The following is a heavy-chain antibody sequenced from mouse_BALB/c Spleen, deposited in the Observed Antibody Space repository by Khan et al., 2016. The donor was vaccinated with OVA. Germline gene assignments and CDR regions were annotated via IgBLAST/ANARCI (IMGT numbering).Heavy chain of an antibody. J-gene: IGHJ3*01. CDR1: GYTFTNYW. CDR3: RRGGVEGSSVAY. Sequence: QVQLQQPGIELVRPGASVKLSCKASGYTFTNYWINWVKQRPGQGLEWIGNIYPSDSYTNYNQKFKDKATLTVDKSSNTAYMQLSSPTSEDSAVYYCRRGGVEGSSVAYWGQGTLVTVSA. D-gene: IGHD3-1*01. V-gene: IGHV1-69*02. CDR2: IYPSDSYT.